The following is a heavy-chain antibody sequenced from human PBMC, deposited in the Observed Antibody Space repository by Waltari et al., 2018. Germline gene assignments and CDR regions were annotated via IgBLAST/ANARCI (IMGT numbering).Heavy chain of an antibody. CDR1: GGSISSYY. D-gene: IGHD4-17*01. Sequence: QVQLQESGPGLVKPSETLSLTCTVSGGSISSYYWSWIRQPPGKGLEWIGYIYTSGSTTYNPSRKSRVTISVATSKNQFSLNLSSVTAADTAVYYCARGYGDPYYYYYYMDVWGKGTTVTVSS. CDR3: ARGYGDPYYYYYYMDV. V-gene: IGHV4-4*09. CDR2: IYTSGST. J-gene: IGHJ6*03.